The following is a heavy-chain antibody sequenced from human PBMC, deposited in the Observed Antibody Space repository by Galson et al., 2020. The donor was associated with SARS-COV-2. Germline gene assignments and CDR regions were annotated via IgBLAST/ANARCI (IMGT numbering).Heavy chain of an antibody. Sequence: NSGGSLRLSCAASGFPFSSYSMTWVRQPPGKGLEWVSLISSSSSYKYNATPGKGRSTTPRDNAKNSLYLQMNSLRAEDTVVYYYARDKDSRGWYEYYYYDDFDVWGQGTTVTVSS. CDR1: GFPFSSYS. CDR2: ISSSSSYK. J-gene: IGHJ6*02. D-gene: IGHD6-19*01. CDR3: ARDKDSRGWYEYYYYDDFDV. V-gene: IGHV3-21*01.